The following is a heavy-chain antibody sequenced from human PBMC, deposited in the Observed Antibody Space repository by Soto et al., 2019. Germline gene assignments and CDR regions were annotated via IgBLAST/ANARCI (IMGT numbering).Heavy chain of an antibody. CDR2: IIPILGIA. CDR1: GGTFSSYT. CDR3: ARQWQQLSHFDY. J-gene: IGHJ4*02. V-gene: IGHV1-69*02. D-gene: IGHD6-13*01. Sequence: QVQLVQSGAEEKKPGSSVKVSCKASGGTFSSYTISWVRQAPGQGLEWMGRIIPILGIANYAQKFQGRVTITADKSTSTAYMELSSLRSEDTAVYYCARQWQQLSHFDYWGQGTLVTVSS.